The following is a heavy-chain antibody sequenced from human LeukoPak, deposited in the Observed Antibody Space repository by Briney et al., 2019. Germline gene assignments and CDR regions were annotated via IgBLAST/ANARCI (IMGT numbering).Heavy chain of an antibody. J-gene: IGHJ4*01. CDR3: ARDGTAAGLYFDL. CDR2: IRQGGSEK. Sequence: PGGSLRLSCAVSGFTFTDYWMNWVRQAPGKGLEWVASIRQGGSEKTYVDSVKGRFTISRDNTKNSLSLQVNSLRVEDTAVYYCARDGTAAGLYFDLWGQGTLVTVSS. V-gene: IGHV3-7*01. D-gene: IGHD6-13*01. CDR1: GFTFTDYW.